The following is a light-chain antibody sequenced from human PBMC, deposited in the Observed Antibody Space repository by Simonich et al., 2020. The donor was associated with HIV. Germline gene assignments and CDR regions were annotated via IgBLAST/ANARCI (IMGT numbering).Light chain of an antibody. J-gene: IGKJ2*01. Sequence: DIVMTQSPESLAVSLGERGTINCKSSQSVLYSSNNKNYLAWYQQKPGQPPKLLIYWASTRESGVPDRCSGSGSGTDFTLTISSLQAEDVAVYYCQQYYSTPYTFGQGTKLEIK. CDR1: QSVLYSSNNKNY. V-gene: IGKV4-1*01. CDR2: WAS. CDR3: QQYYSTPYT.